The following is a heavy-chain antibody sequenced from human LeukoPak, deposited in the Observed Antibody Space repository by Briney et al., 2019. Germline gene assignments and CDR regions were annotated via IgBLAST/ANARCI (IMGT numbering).Heavy chain of an antibody. Sequence: ASVKVSCKASGYTFTGYYMHWVRQAPGKGLEWMGRINPNSGGTNYAQKFQGRVTMTRDTSISTAYMELSRLRSDDTAVYYCARDYCSGGSCPHDYWGQGTLVTVSS. CDR2: INPNSGGT. CDR3: ARDYCSGGSCPHDY. J-gene: IGHJ4*02. V-gene: IGHV1-2*06. D-gene: IGHD2-15*01. CDR1: GYTFTGYY.